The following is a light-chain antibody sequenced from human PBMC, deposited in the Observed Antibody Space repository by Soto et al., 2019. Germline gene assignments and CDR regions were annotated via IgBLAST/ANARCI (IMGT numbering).Light chain of an antibody. V-gene: IGLV1-51*01. CDR1: TSNIGKGF. Sequence: QSVLTQPPSVSAAPGQKVTISCSGRTSNIGKGFVCWYQQLPGTAPKLLIYDNDQRPSGIPDRFSGSKSGTSATLGITGLQTGDEADYYCGTWDDSLSAGVFGGGTKLTVL. J-gene: IGLJ2*01. CDR3: GTWDDSLSAGV. CDR2: DND.